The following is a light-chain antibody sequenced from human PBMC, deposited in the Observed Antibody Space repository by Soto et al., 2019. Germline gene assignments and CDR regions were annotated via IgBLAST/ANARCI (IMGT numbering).Light chain of an antibody. CDR3: QQYSKWPIT. V-gene: IGKV3-15*01. CDR1: QSVNSN. J-gene: IGKJ5*01. CDR2: GIS. Sequence: EMVMSQSPAIVSVTPGESATLSCRASQSVNSNYLAWYQQHPGQPPRLPIYGISARATGIPARFSGSGSGTEFSLTISSLQSEDFAVYYCQQYSKWPITFGQGTRLEIK.